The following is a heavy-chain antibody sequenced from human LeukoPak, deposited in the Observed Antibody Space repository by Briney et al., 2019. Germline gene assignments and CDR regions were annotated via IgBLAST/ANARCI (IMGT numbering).Heavy chain of an antibody. CDR3: ARHTLGYSYGRYFDY. Sequence: SSETLSLTCTVSGGSISSSSYYWGWIRQPPGKGLEWTGSIYYSGSTYYNPSLKSRVTISVDTSKNQFSLKLSSVTAADTAVYYCARHTLGYSYGRYFDYWGQGTLVTVSS. D-gene: IGHD5-18*01. CDR1: GGSISSSSYY. J-gene: IGHJ4*02. CDR2: IYYSGST. V-gene: IGHV4-39*01.